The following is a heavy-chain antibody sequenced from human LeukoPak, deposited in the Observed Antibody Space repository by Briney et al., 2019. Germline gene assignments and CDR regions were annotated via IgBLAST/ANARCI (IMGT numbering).Heavy chain of an antibody. CDR2: IYTSGST. Sequence: SETLSLTCTVSGGSISSYYWSWIRQPAGKGLEWIGRIYTSGSTNYNPSLKSRVTMSADTSKNQFSLKLSSVTAADTAVYYCARETPVYDSSGYYYLSWGQGTLVTVPS. CDR1: GGSISSYY. CDR3: ARETPVYDSSGYYYLS. D-gene: IGHD3-22*01. V-gene: IGHV4-4*07. J-gene: IGHJ5*02.